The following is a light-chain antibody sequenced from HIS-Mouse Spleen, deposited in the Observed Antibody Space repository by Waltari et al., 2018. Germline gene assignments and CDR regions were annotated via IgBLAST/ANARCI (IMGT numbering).Light chain of an antibody. CDR1: NIGSKS. Sequence: SYVLTQPPSVSVAPGKTARITCGGNNIGSKSVHVYQQKPAKAPVLVVYDDSARPAGIPGRFSGSNSGNTATLTISRVEAGDEADYYCQVWDSSSDHVVFGGGTKLTVL. J-gene: IGLJ2*01. CDR2: DDS. CDR3: QVWDSSSDHVV. V-gene: IGLV3-21*03.